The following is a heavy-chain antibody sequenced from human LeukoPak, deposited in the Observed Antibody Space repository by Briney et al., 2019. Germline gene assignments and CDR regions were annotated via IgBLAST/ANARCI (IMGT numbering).Heavy chain of an antibody. V-gene: IGHV1-18*01. CDR3: ARDDILTGYTTFDP. CDR1: GYTFTSYG. Sequence: ASVKVSCKASGYTFTSYGISWVRQAPGQGLEGMGWISAYNGNTNYAQKLQGRVTMTTDTSTSTAYMELRSLRSDDTAVYYCARDDILTGYTTFDPWGQGTLVTVSS. J-gene: IGHJ5*02. D-gene: IGHD3-9*01. CDR2: ISAYNGNT.